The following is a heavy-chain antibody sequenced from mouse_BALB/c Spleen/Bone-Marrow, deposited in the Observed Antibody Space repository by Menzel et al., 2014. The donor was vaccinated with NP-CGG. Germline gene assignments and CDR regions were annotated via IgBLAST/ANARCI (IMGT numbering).Heavy chain of an antibody. V-gene: IGHV1S81*02. CDR3: SREGAY. J-gene: IGHJ3*01. Sequence: VQLQQSGAELMKPGASVKLSCKASGYTFTSYYMYWVKQRPGQGLEWIGEITPSNGDTNFNEKFKSKATLTVDKSSSTAYMQLSSLTSEDSAVYYCSREGAYWGQGTLVTVSA. CDR1: GYTFTSYY. CDR2: ITPSNGDT.